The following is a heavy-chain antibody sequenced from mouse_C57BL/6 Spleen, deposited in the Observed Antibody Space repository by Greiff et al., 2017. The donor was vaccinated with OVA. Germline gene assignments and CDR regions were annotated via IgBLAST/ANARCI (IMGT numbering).Heavy chain of an antibody. D-gene: IGHD1-1*01. CDR3: ARRAFTTVVATGAMDY. V-gene: IGHV1-19*01. CDR1: GYTFTDYY. CDR2: INPYNGGT. Sequence: EVQLQQSGPVLVKPGASVKMSCKASGYTFTDYYMNWVKQSHGKSLEWIGVINPYNGGTSYNQKFKGKATLTVDKSSSTAYMELNSLTSEDSAVYDRARRAFTTVVATGAMDYWGQGTSVTVSS. J-gene: IGHJ4*01.